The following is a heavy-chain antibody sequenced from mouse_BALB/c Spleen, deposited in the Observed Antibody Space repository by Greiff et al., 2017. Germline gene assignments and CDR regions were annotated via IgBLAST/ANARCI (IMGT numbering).Heavy chain of an antibody. D-gene: IGHD2-4*01. CDR3: ARADYPFAY. J-gene: IGHJ1*01. CDR2: ISYDGSN. CDR1: GYSITSGYY. Sequence: ESGPGLVKPSQSLSLTCSVTGYSITSGYYWNWIRQFPGNKLEWMGYISYDGSNNYNPSLKNRISITRDTSKNQFFLKLNSVTTEDTATYYCARADYPFAYWGAGTTVTVSS. V-gene: IGHV3-6*02.